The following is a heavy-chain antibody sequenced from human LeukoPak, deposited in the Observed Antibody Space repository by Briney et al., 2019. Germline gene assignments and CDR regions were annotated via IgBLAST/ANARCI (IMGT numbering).Heavy chain of an antibody. V-gene: IGHV3-30*04. Sequence: GRSLRLSCAAPGFTFHNYPMHWVRQAPGKGLEWVAVIAFDGGNIYYADSVKGRFTISRDNSKNTLYLQLHSLRAEDTAVYYCARDYYENSIYYSYFFDYWGQGTLVTVSS. J-gene: IGHJ4*02. CDR3: ARDYYENSIYYSYFFDY. D-gene: IGHD3-22*01. CDR2: IAFDGGNI. CDR1: GFTFHNYP.